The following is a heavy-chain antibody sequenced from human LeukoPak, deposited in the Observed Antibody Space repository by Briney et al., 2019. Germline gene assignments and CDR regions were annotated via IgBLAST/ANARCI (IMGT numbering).Heavy chain of an antibody. CDR1: GFPCRSYA. V-gene: IGHV3-23*01. Sequence: GGSLRLSCAASGFPCRSYAMSWVRQAPGKGLEWVSTISNSDDSTYYADSVKGRFTISRDNSENTLFLRMNSLRAEDTAVYYCAKATGYLLWGQGTLVIVSS. CDR3: AKATGYLL. D-gene: IGHD1-14*01. CDR2: ISNSDDST. J-gene: IGHJ4*02.